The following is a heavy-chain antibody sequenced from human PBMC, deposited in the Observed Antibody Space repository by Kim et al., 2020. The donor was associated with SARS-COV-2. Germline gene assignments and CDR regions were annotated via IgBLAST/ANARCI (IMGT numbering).Heavy chain of an antibody. CDR1: GGTFSSYA. V-gene: IGHV1-69*13. CDR3: ARDGRGYDSSGSWAFDI. Sequence: SVKVSCKASGGTFSSYAISWVRQAPGQGLEWMGGIIPIFGTANYAQKFQGRVTITADESTSTAYMELSSLRSEDTAVYYCARDGRGYDSSGSWAFDIWGQGTMVTVSS. CDR2: IIPIFGTA. D-gene: IGHD3-22*01. J-gene: IGHJ3*02.